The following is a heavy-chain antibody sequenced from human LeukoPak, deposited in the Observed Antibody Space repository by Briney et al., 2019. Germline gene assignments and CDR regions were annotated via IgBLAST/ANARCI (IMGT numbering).Heavy chain of an antibody. V-gene: IGHV4-61*02. CDR3: ARASYSYDINGWVPFDY. J-gene: IGHJ4*02. CDR2: IYTSGST. CDR1: GNSISSGDNY. D-gene: IGHD3-22*01. Sequence: PSQTLSLTCTVSGNSISSGDNYWSWIRQPAGKGLEWIGRIYTSGSTNYNPSLKSRVTISGDTSKNQFSLRLSSVTAADAAVYYCARASYSYDINGWVPFDYWGQGTLVTVSS.